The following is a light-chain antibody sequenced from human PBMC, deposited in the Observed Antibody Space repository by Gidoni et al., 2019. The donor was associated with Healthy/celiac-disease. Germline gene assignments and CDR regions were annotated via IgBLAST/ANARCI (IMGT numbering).Light chain of an antibody. V-gene: IGLV1-40*01. J-gene: IGLJ2*01. CDR1: SSNIGAGYD. Sequence: QSVLTQPPSVSGAPGQRVTISCPGSSSNIGAGYDVHWYQQLPGTAPKLLIYGNSTRPSGVPDRFSGSKSGTSASLAITGLQAEDEADYYCQSYDSSLSGSVVFGGGTKLTVL. CDR3: QSYDSSLSGSVV. CDR2: GNS.